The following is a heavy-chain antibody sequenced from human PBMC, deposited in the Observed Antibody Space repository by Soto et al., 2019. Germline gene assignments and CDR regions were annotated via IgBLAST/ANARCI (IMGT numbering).Heavy chain of an antibody. J-gene: IGHJ3*01. V-gene: IGHV3-23*01. CDR1: GFIFTNYA. CDR2: IGGRGNSA. CDR3: VREGRGYFDF. Sequence: GGSLRLSCAASGFIFTNYAMNWVRQAPGKGLEWVSVIGGRGNSAYYADSVQGRFTISRDNSKNTLSLQMSSLTADDTAIYYCVREGRGYFDFWGRGPMFTVSS. D-gene: IGHD5-12*01.